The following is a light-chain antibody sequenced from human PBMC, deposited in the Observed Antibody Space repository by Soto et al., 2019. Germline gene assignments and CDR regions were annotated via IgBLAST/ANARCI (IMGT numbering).Light chain of an antibody. CDR3: NQYDISPWT. CDR2: LAS. CDR1: QSVGGDH. Sequence: EIVLTQSPANMSLSPGERATLSCRASQSVGGDHLAWYQQKPGQAPRLLMYLASTRATDVPDRISGGGSGTDFTLTISRLEPEDSAIYYCNQYDISPWTFGQGTKVEIK. J-gene: IGKJ1*01. V-gene: IGKV3-20*01.